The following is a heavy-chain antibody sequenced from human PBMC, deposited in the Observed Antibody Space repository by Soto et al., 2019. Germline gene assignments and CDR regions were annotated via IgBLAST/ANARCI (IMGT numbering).Heavy chain of an antibody. CDR2: IYYSGST. CDR3: ARDVATRGWFDP. J-gene: IGHJ5*02. Sequence: QVQLQESGPGLVKPSETLSLTCTVSGGSISSYYWSWIRQPPGKGLEWIGYIYYSGSTNYNPSLKSRVTISVDTSKNHFSLRLSSVTAADTAEYYCARDVATRGWFDPWGRSTLVTVSS. D-gene: IGHD5-12*01. V-gene: IGHV4-59*01. CDR1: GGSISSYY.